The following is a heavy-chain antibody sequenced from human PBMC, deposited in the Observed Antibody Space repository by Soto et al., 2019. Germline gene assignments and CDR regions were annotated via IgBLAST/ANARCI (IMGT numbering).Heavy chain of an antibody. V-gene: IGHV1-8*01. CDR2: MNPNSGDT. CDR3: ATVLGEAFDL. D-gene: IGHD6-6*01. Sequence: MQLVQSGAEVKKPGASVKVSCKASGYSFTSYEINWVRQATGQGPEWMGWMNPNSGDTGYSHKFQGRVTMTRNTSIRTAYMQLSSLRSEDTAVYYCATVLGEAFDLGGQGTMVTVSS. J-gene: IGHJ3*01. CDR1: GYSFTSYE.